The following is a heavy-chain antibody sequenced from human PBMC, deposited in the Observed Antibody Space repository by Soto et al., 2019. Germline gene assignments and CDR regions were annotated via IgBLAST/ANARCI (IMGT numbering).Heavy chain of an antibody. D-gene: IGHD1-26*01. J-gene: IGHJ6*02. V-gene: IGHV3-73*01. CDR1: GFTFSGSA. Sequence: PGGSLRLPCAPSGFTFSGSAMHWVRQASGKGLEWVGRIRSKANSYATAYAASVKGRFTISRDDSKTTTYLQMNSLKTEDTAVYYCTSLIVGPLGPYYYYGMDVWGQGT. CDR2: IRSKANSYAT. CDR3: TSLIVGPLGPYYYYGMDV.